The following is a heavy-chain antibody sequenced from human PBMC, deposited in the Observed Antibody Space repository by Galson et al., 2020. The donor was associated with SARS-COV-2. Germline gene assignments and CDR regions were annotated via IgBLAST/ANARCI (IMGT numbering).Heavy chain of an antibody. J-gene: IGHJ6*02. CDR3: AGGRPNIVVVPGAINYYYGMDV. CDR1: GFTFSNYG. Sequence: TGGSLRLSCAASGFTFSNYGMHWVRQAPGKGLEWVAVIWYNGSNNYYADSVKGRFTISRDNSKNTLYLQMNSLRAEDTAVCYCAGGRPNIVVVPGAINYYYGMDVWGQGTTVTVSS. D-gene: IGHD2-2*01. V-gene: IGHV3-33*01. CDR2: IWYNGSNN.